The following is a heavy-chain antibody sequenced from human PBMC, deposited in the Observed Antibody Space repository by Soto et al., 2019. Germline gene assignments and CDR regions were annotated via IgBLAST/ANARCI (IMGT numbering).Heavy chain of an antibody. J-gene: IGHJ4*02. Sequence: QLQLQESGPGLVKPSETLSLTCTVSRGSISSSSHYWGWIRQPPGKGLEWIGSFYFSGSTYYNPSLKSRVHISVDTSKNQFSLKLSSVTAADTAVYYCARDTLYCSSTSGCFSYWGQGTLVTVSS. CDR2: FYFSGST. CDR3: ARDTLYCSSTSGCFSY. CDR1: RGSISSSSHY. V-gene: IGHV4-39*02. D-gene: IGHD2-2*01.